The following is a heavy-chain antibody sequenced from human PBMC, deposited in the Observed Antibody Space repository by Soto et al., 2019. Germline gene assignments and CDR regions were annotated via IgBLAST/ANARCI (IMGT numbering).Heavy chain of an antibody. J-gene: IGHJ4*02. CDR3: ATHPGGGGY. D-gene: IGHD3-10*01. V-gene: IGHV3-53*01. CDR2: IYSGGYT. Sequence: EVQLVESGGGLIQPGGSLRLSCAVSGFTVSNNYMGWVRQAPGKGLEGVSVIYSGGYTAYGDSVKGRFTISRDNSKNTIFLQRNTRGPAATAGYSWATHPGGGGYWGQGTLVTVSS. CDR1: GFTVSNNY.